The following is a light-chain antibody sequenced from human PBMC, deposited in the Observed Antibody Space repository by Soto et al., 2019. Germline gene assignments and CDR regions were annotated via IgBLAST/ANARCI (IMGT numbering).Light chain of an antibody. J-gene: IGLJ3*02. V-gene: IGLV2-14*01. CDR3: SSYTSSSTWV. Sequence: QSALTQPASVSGSPGQSITISCTGTSSDVGGYNYVSWYQQHPGKAPKLMIYEVNNRPSGVSNRFSGSKSGNTASLTISGLQAEDEANYYCSSYTSSSTWVIGGGTKLTVL. CDR1: SSDVGGYNY. CDR2: EVN.